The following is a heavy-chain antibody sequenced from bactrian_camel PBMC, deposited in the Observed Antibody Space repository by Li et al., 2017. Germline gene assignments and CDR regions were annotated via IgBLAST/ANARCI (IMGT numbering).Heavy chain of an antibody. Sequence: HVQLVESGGGSVQAGGSLRLSCLASGSIISISYVGWFRQSPGKGREGVASIDARGVTQYADFAKARFTISRDSSETTLYLQMNSLKPEDTAQYYCAADPGSGGSCSPNLPLTTDAITSSARGPRSPSP. CDR1: GSIISISY. J-gene: IGHJ4*01. CDR2: IDARGVT. V-gene: IGHV3S53*01. D-gene: IGHD2*01.